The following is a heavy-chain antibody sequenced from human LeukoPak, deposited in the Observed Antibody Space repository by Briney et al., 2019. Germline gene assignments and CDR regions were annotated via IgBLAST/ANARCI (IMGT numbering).Heavy chain of an antibody. CDR1: GYSFTSYW. CDR3: ARDRSLTSAVLGSQFDY. D-gene: IGHD2-2*01. CDR2: IYPGDSDT. J-gene: IGHJ4*02. V-gene: IGHV5-51*01. Sequence: GESLKISCKGSGYSFTSYWIGWVRQLPGKGLEWMGIIYPGDSDTRYSPSFQGQVTISADKSISTAYLQWSSLKASDTAMYYCARDRSLTSAVLGSQFDYWGQGTLVTVSS.